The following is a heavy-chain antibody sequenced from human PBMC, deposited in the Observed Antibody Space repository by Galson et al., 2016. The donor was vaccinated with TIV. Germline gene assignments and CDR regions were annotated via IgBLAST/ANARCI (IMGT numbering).Heavy chain of an antibody. CDR3: AKDRNTAMDTYHYYYGMDV. CDR2: FIPLFGTA. CDR1: GDTFSTYP. D-gene: IGHD5-18*01. V-gene: IGHV1-69*13. J-gene: IGHJ6*02. Sequence: SVKVSCKASGDTFSTYPFNWVRQAPGQGLEWVGGFIPLFGTANYAQKFQGRVTITADESTSTLYMEVSSLRSEDTAVYYCAKDRNTAMDTYHYYYGMDVWGQGTTVTVSS.